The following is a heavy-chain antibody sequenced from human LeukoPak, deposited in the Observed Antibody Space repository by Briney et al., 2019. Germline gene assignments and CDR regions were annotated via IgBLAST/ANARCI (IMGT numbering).Heavy chain of an antibody. CDR2: INHSGST. CDR3: AREHGYSYGYYWFDP. Sequence: SETLSLTCAVYGGSFCGYYWSWLRQPPGKGLEWIGEINHSGSTNYNPSLKSRVIISVDTSKNQFSLKLSSVTAADTAVYYCAREHGYSYGYYWFDPWGQGTLVTVSS. J-gene: IGHJ5*02. V-gene: IGHV4-34*01. D-gene: IGHD5-18*01. CDR1: GGSFCGYY.